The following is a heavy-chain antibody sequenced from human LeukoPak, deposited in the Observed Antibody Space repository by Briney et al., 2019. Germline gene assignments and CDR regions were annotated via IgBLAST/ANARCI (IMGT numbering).Heavy chain of an antibody. J-gene: IGHJ4*02. V-gene: IGHV3-7*01. CDR3: ARDSVHGYYDSSGYSTLVDY. CDR1: GFTFSSYW. Sequence: GGSLTLSCAASGFTFSSYWMSWVCQAPGKGLEWVANIREDGSEKYYVDSVRDRFTISRDNAKKSLYLQMSSLRAEDTAVYYCARDSVHGYYDSSGYSTLVDYWGQGTLVTVSS. D-gene: IGHD3-22*01. CDR2: IREDGSEK.